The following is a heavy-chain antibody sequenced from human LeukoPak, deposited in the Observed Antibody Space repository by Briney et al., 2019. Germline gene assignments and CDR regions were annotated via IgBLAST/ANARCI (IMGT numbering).Heavy chain of an antibody. CDR3: ARQSLGASGLDH. CDR2: VPHDGTSP. Sequence: GGSLRLSCAVSGFTFNSHHIHWVRQAPSKGLDWVAVVPHDGTSPSHAASANGRFTISRDNSKDTVFLQMNSLRVDDTAIYYCARQSLGASGLDHWGQGVLVTVSS. J-gene: IGHJ4*02. CDR1: GFTFNSHH. V-gene: IGHV3-30*03. D-gene: IGHD1-26*01.